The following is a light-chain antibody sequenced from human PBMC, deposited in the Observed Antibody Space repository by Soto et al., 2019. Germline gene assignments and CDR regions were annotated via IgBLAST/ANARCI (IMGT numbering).Light chain of an antibody. V-gene: IGKV3-15*01. CDR3: QQYNIWPRA. Sequence: EVVVTQSPATLSLSPGERATLSCRASQSVSSNLAWYQQKPGQAPRLLIYSASTRATGIPARFSGSGSGTEFSRTIGSLQTNDFPVYYCQQYNIWPRAFGQGSKVEVK. CDR1: QSVSSN. CDR2: SAS. J-gene: IGKJ1*01.